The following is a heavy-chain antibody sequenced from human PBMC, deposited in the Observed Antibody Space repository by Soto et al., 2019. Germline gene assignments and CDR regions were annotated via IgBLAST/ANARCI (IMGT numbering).Heavy chain of an antibody. CDR3: AYGSGSSYFDY. V-gene: IGHV4-59*01. CDR1: GGSISSYY. J-gene: IGHJ4*02. CDR2: IYYSGST. D-gene: IGHD3-10*01. Sequence: SETLSLTCTVSGGSISSYYWSWIRQPPGKGLEWIGYIYYSGSTNYNPSLKSRVTISVDTSKNQFSLKLSSVTAADTAVYYCAYGSGSSYFDYWGQGTLVTVSS.